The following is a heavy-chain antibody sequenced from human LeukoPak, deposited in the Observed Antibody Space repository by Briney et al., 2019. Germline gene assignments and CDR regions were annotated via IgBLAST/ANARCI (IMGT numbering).Heavy chain of an antibody. J-gene: IGHJ3*02. CDR3: ARRTLTIRTFDI. CDR2: MNPNSGNT. V-gene: IGHV1-8*01. CDR1: GYTFTSYD. D-gene: IGHD3-3*01. Sequence: ASVKVSCKASGYTFTSYDINWVRQATGQGPEWKGWMNPNSGNTGYAQKFQGRVTITRNTSISTAYMELSSLRSEDTAVYYCARRTLTIRTFDIWGQGTMVTVSS.